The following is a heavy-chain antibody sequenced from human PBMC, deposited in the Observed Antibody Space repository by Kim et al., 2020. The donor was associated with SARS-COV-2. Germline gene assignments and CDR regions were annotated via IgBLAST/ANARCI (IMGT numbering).Heavy chain of an antibody. CDR1: GYTFTSYY. CDR2: INPSGGST. CDR3: ARVIIAAAGTGPYWYFDL. J-gene: IGHJ2*01. Sequence: ASVKVSCKASGYTFTSYYMHWVRQAPGQGLEWMGIINPSGGSTSYAQKFQGRVTMTRDTSTSTVYMELSSLRSEDTAVYYCARVIIAAAGTGPYWYFDLWGRGTLVTVSS. D-gene: IGHD6-13*01. V-gene: IGHV1-46*01.